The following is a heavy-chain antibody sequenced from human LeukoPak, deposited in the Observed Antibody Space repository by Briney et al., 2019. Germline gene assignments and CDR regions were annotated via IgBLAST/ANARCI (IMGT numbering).Heavy chain of an antibody. D-gene: IGHD3-16*02. J-gene: IGHJ4*02. CDR1: GYTFTSYG. CDR3: ARVEGYYDYVWGSYRPTNTFDY. V-gene: IGHV1-18*04. CDR2: ISAYNGNT. Sequence: ASVKVSCKASGYTFTSYGISWLRQAPGQGLEWMGWISAYNGNTNYAQKLQGRVTMTTDTSTSTAYMELRSLRSDDTAVYYCARVEGYYDYVWGSYRPTNTFDYWGQGTLVTVSS.